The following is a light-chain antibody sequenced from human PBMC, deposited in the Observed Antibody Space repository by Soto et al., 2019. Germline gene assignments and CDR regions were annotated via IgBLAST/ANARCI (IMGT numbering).Light chain of an antibody. Sequence: EIVLTQSPGTLSLSPGERATLSCRASQSVSSSYLAWYQQKPGQAPRLLIYDASNRATGIPARFSGSGSGTDFTLTISSLEPEDFAVYYCQQRSNWPHPFGQGTRLEI. CDR3: QQRSNWPHP. V-gene: IGKV3D-20*02. CDR2: DAS. J-gene: IGKJ5*01. CDR1: QSVSSSY.